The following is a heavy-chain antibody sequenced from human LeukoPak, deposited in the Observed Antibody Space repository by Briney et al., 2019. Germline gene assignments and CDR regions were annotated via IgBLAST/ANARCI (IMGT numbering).Heavy chain of an antibody. V-gene: IGHV1-69*13. CDR2: IIPIFGTA. D-gene: IGHD6-13*01. Sequence: SVKVSCKASGGTSSSYAISWVRQAPGQGLEWMGGIIPIFGTANYAQKFQGRVTITADESTSTAYMELSSLRSEDTAVYYCARGNHIAAAGTSWGQGTLVTVSS. CDR3: ARGNHIAAAGTS. J-gene: IGHJ4*02. CDR1: GGTSSSYA.